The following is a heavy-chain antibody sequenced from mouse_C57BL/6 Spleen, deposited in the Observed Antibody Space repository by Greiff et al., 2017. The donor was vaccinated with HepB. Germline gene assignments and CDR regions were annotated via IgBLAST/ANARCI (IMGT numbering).Heavy chain of an antibody. V-gene: IGHV1-52*01. Sequence: QVQLQQPGAELVRPGSSVKLSCKASGYTFTSYWMHWVKQRPIQGLEWIGNIDPSDSETHYNQKFKDKATLTVDKSSSTAYMQLSSLTSEDSAVYYCAREMDGNSYAMDYWGQGTSVTVSS. D-gene: IGHD2-1*01. J-gene: IGHJ4*01. CDR3: AREMDGNSYAMDY. CDR2: IDPSDSET. CDR1: GYTFTSYW.